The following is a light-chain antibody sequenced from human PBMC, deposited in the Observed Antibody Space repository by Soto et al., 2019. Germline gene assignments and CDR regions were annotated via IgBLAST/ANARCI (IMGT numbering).Light chain of an antibody. CDR2: DVS. CDR3: SSYTTSNTRQIV. J-gene: IGLJ1*01. Sequence: QSVLTQPASVSGSPGQSITISCTGTSSDVGGYNYVSWYQHHPGKAPKLLTYDVSNRPSGVSNRFSGSKSDNTASLTISWLQPEDEADYYCSSYTTSNTRQIVFGTGTKVTVL. V-gene: IGLV2-14*03. CDR1: SSDVGGYNY.